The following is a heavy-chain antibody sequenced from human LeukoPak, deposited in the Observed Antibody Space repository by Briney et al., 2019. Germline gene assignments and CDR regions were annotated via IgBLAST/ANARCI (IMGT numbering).Heavy chain of an antibody. CDR3: ARGSDLRFSYDY. V-gene: IGHV3-21*01. Sequence: GGSLRLSCAASGFTFSSYSMNWVRQAPGKGLEWVSSISSSSSYIYYADSVKGRFTISRDNAKNPLYLQMNSLRAEDTAVYYCARGSDLRFSYDYWGQGTLVTVSS. J-gene: IGHJ4*02. CDR1: GFTFSSYS. D-gene: IGHD3-10*01. CDR2: ISSSSSYI.